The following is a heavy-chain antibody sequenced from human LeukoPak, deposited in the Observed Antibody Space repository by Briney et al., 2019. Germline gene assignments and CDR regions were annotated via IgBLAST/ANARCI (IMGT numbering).Heavy chain of an antibody. V-gene: IGHV4-34*01. CDR2: IAPTGYT. D-gene: IGHD1-7*01. Sequence: SETLSLTCGVHGVSISAYYWSWIRQSPGESLEWIGEIAPTGYTIYNPSLKSRVAMSVDTSKNHLSLTLTSLTAADTAIYYCARIRCGHTNCNCYNDWGKGATVTVSS. CDR1: GVSISAYY. J-gene: IGHJ6*04. CDR3: ARIRCGHTNCNCYND.